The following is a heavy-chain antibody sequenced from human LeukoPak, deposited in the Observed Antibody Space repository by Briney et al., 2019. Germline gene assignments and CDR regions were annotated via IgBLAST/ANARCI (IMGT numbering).Heavy chain of an antibody. CDR2: IYYSGST. CDR1: GGSISSSSYY. Sequence: SETLSLTCTVSGGSISSSSYYWGWIRQPPGKGLEWIGSIYYSGSTYYNPSLKSRVTISVDTSKNQFSLKLSSVTAADTAVYYCARLGYCSSTACYLYSINWFDTWGQGTLVTVSS. J-gene: IGHJ5*02. CDR3: ARLGYCSSTACYLYSINWFDT. D-gene: IGHD2-2*01. V-gene: IGHV4-39*01.